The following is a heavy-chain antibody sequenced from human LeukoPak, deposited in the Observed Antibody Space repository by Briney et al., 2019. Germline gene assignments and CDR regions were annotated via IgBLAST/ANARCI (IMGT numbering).Heavy chain of an antibody. CDR2: INPSGGST. CDR3: ARVGNYDFWSGRSFDY. V-gene: IGHV1-46*01. J-gene: IGHJ4*02. CDR1: GYTFTSYY. Sequence: ASVKVSCKASGYTFTSYYMHWVRQAPGQGLEWMGIINPSGGSTSYAQKFQGRVTMTRDTSTSTVYMELSSLRSEDTAVYYCARVGNYDFWSGRSFDYWGQGTLVTVSS. D-gene: IGHD3-3*01.